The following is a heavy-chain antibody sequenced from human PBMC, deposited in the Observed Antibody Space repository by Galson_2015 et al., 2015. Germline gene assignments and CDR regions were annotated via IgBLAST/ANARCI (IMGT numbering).Heavy chain of an antibody. J-gene: IGHJ4*02. CDR3: VRGNSGYGNFDY. V-gene: IGHV3-74*01. Sequence: SLRLSCAASGFTFSSYWMHWVRQAPGKGLVWVSRIYTDASSASSADSVKGRFTISRDDAKSTLYLQMNSLRAEVTAVYYCVRGNSGYGNFDYWGQGILVTVSS. D-gene: IGHD5-18*01. CDR1: GFTFSSYW. CDR2: IYTDASSA.